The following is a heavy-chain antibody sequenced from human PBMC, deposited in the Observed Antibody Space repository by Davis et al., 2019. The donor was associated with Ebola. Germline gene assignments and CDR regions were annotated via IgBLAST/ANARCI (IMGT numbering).Heavy chain of an antibody. J-gene: IGHJ4*02. D-gene: IGHD3-3*01. V-gene: IGHV3-30-3*01. Sequence: PGGPLRPSFAAPGSTFSSYAMHWVRQAPGKGLEWVAVISYDGSNKYYADSVKGRFTISRDNSKTTLYRQMNSLRAEDTAVYYCARGFGVVTYFDYWGQGTLVTVSS. CDR2: ISYDGSNK. CDR3: ARGFGVVTYFDY. CDR1: GSTFSSYA.